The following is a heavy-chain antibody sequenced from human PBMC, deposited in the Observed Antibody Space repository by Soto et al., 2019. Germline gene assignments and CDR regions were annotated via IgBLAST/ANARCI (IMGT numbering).Heavy chain of an antibody. D-gene: IGHD4-17*01. CDR1: GFTFSSYS. Sequence: WGSLRLSCSASGFTFSSYSMNWGRQAPGKGLEWVSSISSSSSYIYYADSVKGRFTISRDNAKNSLYLQMNSLRAEDTAVYYCARDRTVTNPTYGMDVWGQGTTVTVSS. CDR2: ISSSSSYI. V-gene: IGHV3-21*01. CDR3: ARDRTVTNPTYGMDV. J-gene: IGHJ6*02.